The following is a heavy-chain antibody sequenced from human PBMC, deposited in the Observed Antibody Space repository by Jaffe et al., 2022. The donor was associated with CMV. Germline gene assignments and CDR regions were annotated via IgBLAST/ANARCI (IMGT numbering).Heavy chain of an antibody. V-gene: IGHV4-31*03. J-gene: IGHJ6*02. Sequence: QVQLQESGPGLVKPSQTLSLTCTVSGASITSGGYYWSWIRQHPGKGLEWIGYIYYSGSAYYSPSLQSRVTISRDTSKNQFSLKLNSVNAADTAVYYCASRRGVDTATGYHYGMDVWGQGTAVTVSS. CDR3: ASRRGVDTATGYHYGMDV. CDR1: GASITSGGYY. D-gene: IGHD5-18*01. CDR2: IYYSGSA.